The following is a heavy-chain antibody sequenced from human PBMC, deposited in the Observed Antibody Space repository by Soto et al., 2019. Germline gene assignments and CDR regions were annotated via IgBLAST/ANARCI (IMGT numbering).Heavy chain of an antibody. CDR1: GFTFSSYG. Sequence: GGSLRLSCAASGFTFSSYGMHWVRQAPGKGLEWVAVISYDGSNKYYADSVKGRFTISRDNSKNTLYLQMNSLRAEDTAVYYWAKDLGYYGSGSYSWFDAYGMDVWGQGTTVTVSS. CDR3: AKDLGYYGSGSYSWFDAYGMDV. D-gene: IGHD3-10*01. J-gene: IGHJ6*02. V-gene: IGHV3-30*18. CDR2: ISYDGSNK.